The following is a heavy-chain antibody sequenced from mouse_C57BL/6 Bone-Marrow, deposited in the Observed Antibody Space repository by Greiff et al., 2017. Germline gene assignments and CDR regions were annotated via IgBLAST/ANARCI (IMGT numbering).Heavy chain of an antibody. D-gene: IGHD2-12*01. CDR3: ARGVYDDHWGFDY. V-gene: IGHV1-18*01. CDR2: INPNNGGT. CDR1: GYTFTDYN. Sequence: VQLQQPGPELVKPGASVKIPCKASGYTFTDYNMDWVKQSHGQSLEWIGDINPNNGGTIYNQKFKGKATLTVDKSSSTAYMELRSLTSEDTAVYYCARGVYDDHWGFDYWGQGTLVTVSA. J-gene: IGHJ3*01.